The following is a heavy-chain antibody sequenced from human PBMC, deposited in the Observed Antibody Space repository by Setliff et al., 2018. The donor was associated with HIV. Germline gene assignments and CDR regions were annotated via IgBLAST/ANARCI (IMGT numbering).Heavy chain of an antibody. Sequence: PSETLSLTCAVYGGSFSGYYWSWIRQTPGKGLERIGEIDHSGGTKYNPSLKSRVTISLDTSRNQFSLKLSSVTAADTAVYYCARARFRSGYYTGDNYYYMDVWGKGTTVTVSS. CDR1: GGSFSGYY. J-gene: IGHJ6*03. CDR3: ARARFRSGYYTGDNYYYMDV. D-gene: IGHD3-3*01. V-gene: IGHV4-34*01. CDR2: IDHSGGT.